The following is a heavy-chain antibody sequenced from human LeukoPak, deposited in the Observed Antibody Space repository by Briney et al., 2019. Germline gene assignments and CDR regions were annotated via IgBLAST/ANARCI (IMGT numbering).Heavy chain of an antibody. J-gene: IGHJ6*03. CDR3: ARAEVTTNYYYYMDV. D-gene: IGHD4-17*01. CDR1: GYTFTSYD. Sequence: ASVKVSCKASGYTFTSYDINWVRQATGQGLEWMGWMNPNSGNTGYAQKFQGRVTITRNTSISTAYMELSSLRSEDTAVYYCARAEVTTNYYYYMDVWGKGTTVTVSS. CDR2: MNPNSGNT. V-gene: IGHV1-8*03.